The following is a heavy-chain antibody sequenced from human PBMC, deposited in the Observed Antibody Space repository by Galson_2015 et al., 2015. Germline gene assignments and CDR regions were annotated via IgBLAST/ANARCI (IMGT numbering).Heavy chain of an antibody. J-gene: IGHJ4*02. CDR3: ARDRRYYYDSSGYYGVGN. CDR2: IKQDGSEK. CDR1: GFTFSSYW. D-gene: IGHD3-22*01. Sequence: SLRLSCAASGFTFSSYWMSWVRQAPGKGLEWVANIKQDGSEKYYVDSVKGRFTISRDNAKNSLYLQMNSLRAEDAAEYYCARDRRYYYDSSGYYGVGNWGQETLVTVSS. V-gene: IGHV3-7*01.